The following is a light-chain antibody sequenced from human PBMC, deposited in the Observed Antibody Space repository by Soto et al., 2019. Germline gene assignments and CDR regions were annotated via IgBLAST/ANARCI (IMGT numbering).Light chain of an antibody. J-gene: IGKJ1*01. Sequence: EIPMTQSPSSLSASVGDRVTMTCRTSQSISSYLNWYQQKPGKAPELLIYAASNLQNGVPSRFSGSGSGTDFTLTIISLQPEDFATYYCQQSYSAPRFGQGTKVEIK. CDR1: QSISSY. CDR3: QQSYSAPR. CDR2: AAS. V-gene: IGKV1-39*01.